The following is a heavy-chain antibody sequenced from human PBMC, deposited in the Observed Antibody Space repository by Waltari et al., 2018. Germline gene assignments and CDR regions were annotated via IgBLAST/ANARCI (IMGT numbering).Heavy chain of an antibody. V-gene: IGHV4-39*07. J-gene: IGHJ4*02. Sequence: QLQLQESGPGLVKPSETLSLTCTVSGGSISSSSYYWGWIRQPPGKGLEWIGSIYYSGRTYYNPSLKSRVTISVDTSKNQFSLKLSSVTAADTAVYYCARAPRGIAARSEYYFDYWGQGTLVTVSS. CDR1: GGSISSSSYY. CDR3: ARAPRGIAARSEYYFDY. CDR2: IYYSGRT. D-gene: IGHD6-6*01.